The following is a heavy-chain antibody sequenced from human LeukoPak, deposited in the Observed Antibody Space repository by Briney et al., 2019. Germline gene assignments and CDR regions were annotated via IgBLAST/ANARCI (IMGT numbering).Heavy chain of an antibody. D-gene: IGHD5-18*01. CDR3: ARVLGYSYGWNY. CDR2: IDPSDSYT. CDR1: GYKFTSYW. Sequence: GESLKISCKGSGYKFTSYWINWVRQMPGKGLEWMGRIDPSDSYTTYSPSFQGHVTISADKSISTAYLQWSSLKASDSAMYYCARVLGYSYGWNYWGQGTLVTVSS. J-gene: IGHJ4*02. V-gene: IGHV5-10-1*01.